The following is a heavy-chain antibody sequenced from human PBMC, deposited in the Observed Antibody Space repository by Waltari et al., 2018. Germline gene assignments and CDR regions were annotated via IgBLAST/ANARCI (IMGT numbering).Heavy chain of an antibody. D-gene: IGHD6-25*01. V-gene: IGHV6-1*01. Sequence: QVQLQQSGPGLVKPSQTLSLTCGISGDSVSGNNVAWNWIRQSPSRGPGWLGRTYYRSKWYKAYAVSMKSRITIKPDASKNQFSLQVNSVTPEDTAVYYCVRGFLRSGFDSWGQGTLVTVSS. CDR3: VRGFLRSGFDS. CDR1: GDSVSGNNVA. J-gene: IGHJ4*02. CDR2: TYYRSKWYK.